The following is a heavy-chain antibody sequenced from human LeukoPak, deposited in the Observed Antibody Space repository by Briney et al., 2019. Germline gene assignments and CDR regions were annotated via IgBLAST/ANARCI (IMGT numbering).Heavy chain of an antibody. J-gene: IGHJ5*02. D-gene: IGHD1-14*01. CDR1: GYTFTSYD. CDR2: MNPNSGNT. V-gene: IGHV1-8*03. CDR3: ARAGRSSRTYWFDP. Sequence: ASVKVSCKASGYTFTSYDINWVRQATGQGLEWMGWMNPNSGNTGYAQKFQGRVTNTRNTSISTAYMELSSLRSEDTAVYYCARAGRSSRTYWFDPWGQGTLVTVSS.